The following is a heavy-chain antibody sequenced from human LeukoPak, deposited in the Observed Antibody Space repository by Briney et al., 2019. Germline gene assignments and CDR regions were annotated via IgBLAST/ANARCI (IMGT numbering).Heavy chain of an antibody. CDR2: VTGSSTSI. CDR3: ARGYGTSSGV. Sequence: MSGGSLRLSCAASGFTFSSYTMNWVRQAPGKGLEWVSSVTGSSTSIYYADSVKGRFTISRDNAKSSLYLQMYSLRAEDTAVYYCARGYGTSSGVWGQGTTVTVSS. CDR1: GFTFSSYT. D-gene: IGHD6-6*01. V-gene: IGHV3-21*01. J-gene: IGHJ6*02.